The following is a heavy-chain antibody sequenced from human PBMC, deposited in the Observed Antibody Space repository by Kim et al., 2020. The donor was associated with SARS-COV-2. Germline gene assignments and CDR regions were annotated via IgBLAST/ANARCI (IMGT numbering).Heavy chain of an antibody. J-gene: IGHJ5*02. CDR1: GFTFSSYW. CDR2: INNDGSTT. D-gene: IGHD2-15*01. V-gene: IGHV3-74*01. CDR3: TRGASCYFDP. Sequence: GGSLRLSCAASGFTFSSYWMHWVRQGPGEGLVWVSRINNDGSTTAFADSVKGRFTISRDNAKNTLYLQLNSLRAEDTAVNNCTRGASCYFDPWGHGNLVT.